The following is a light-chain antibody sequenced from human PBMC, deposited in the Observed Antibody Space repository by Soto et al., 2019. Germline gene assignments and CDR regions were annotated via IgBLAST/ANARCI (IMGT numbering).Light chain of an antibody. Sequence: EIVMTQSPATLSVSPGEGATLSCRASQSLSTNLAWYQQKPGQAPRLLIYGASTRATGIPARFSGSGFGTEFTLTISSLQSEDFAVYLCQQYRNWPLTFGGGTKVEIK. J-gene: IGKJ4*01. CDR3: QQYRNWPLT. V-gene: IGKV3-15*01. CDR2: GAS. CDR1: QSLSTN.